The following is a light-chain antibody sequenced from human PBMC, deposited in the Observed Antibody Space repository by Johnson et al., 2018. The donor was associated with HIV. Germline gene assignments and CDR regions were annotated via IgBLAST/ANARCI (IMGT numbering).Light chain of an antibody. V-gene: IGLV1-51*02. Sequence: QSVLTQPPSVSAAPGQKVTISCSGSSFNIGNNYVSWYQQLPGTAPKLLIYENNKRPSGIPDRFSGSKSGTSATLGITGLQTGDEADYYCGTWDNSLNTGAVFGPGTKVTVL. CDR3: GTWDNSLNTGAV. J-gene: IGLJ1*01. CDR1: SFNIGNNY. CDR2: ENN.